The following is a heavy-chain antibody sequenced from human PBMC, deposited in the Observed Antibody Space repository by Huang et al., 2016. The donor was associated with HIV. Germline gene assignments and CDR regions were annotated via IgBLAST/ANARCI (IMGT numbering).Heavy chain of an antibody. Sequence: VQLVQSGAEVKRPGTSVKISCKASGGSFNSLAFNWVRQAPGQGLQSRGGIVPLFSVTNYAEKFRGRLTISADKSTSTVFMELRGLTSEDTAVFFCAREGQTWYGKPIAAFEIWGQGTTVIVSP. J-gene: IGHJ3*02. CDR1: GGSFNSLA. CDR2: IVPLFSVT. D-gene: IGHD6-13*01. CDR3: AREGQTWYGKPIAAFEI. V-gene: IGHV1-69*10.